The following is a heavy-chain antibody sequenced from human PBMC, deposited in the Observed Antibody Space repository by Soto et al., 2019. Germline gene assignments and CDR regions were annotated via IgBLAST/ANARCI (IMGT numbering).Heavy chain of an antibody. Sequence: QVQLQESGPGLVKPSQTLSLTCTVSGSSISSGSYYWSWIRQHPGTGLEWIGYIYHSGSTYYNPSLKSRATISLDTSKNQFSLKLSSVTAADTAVYYCARDYMAVVDWGQGTLVTVSS. V-gene: IGHV4-31*03. J-gene: IGHJ4*02. D-gene: IGHD2-15*01. CDR3: ARDYMAVVD. CDR2: IYHSGST. CDR1: GSSISSGSYY.